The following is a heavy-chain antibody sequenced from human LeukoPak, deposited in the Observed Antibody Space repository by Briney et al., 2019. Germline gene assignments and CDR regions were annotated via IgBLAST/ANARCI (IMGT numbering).Heavy chain of an antibody. CDR1: GFTFNIYA. CDR2: ISGSGAGT. D-gene: IGHD4-17*01. V-gene: IGHV3-23*01. CDR3: ARDDGDYFDY. J-gene: IGHJ4*02. Sequence: PGGSLRLSCAASGFTFNIYAMTWVRQAPGKGLEWVSTISGSGAGTYYADSVKGRFTISRDNSKNTLYLQMNSLRAEDTAVYYCARDDGDYFDYWGQGTLVTVSS.